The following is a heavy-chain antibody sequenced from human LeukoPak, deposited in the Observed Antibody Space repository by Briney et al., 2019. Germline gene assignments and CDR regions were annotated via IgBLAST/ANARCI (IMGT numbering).Heavy chain of an antibody. CDR2: ISDSGGRT. V-gene: IGHV3-23*01. CDR3: AKDSYDTSI. J-gene: IGHJ4*02. CDR1: GFTFSSYG. D-gene: IGHD3-22*01. Sequence: GALRLSCAASGFTFSSYGMSWVRQAPGKGLEWVSAISDSGGRTFYADSVKGRFTISRDNSKNTLYLQINSLRAEDTAVYYCAKDSYDTSIWGQGTLVTVSS.